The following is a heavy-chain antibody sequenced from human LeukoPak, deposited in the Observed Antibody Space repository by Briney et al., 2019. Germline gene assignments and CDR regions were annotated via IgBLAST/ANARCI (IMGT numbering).Heavy chain of an antibody. CDR3: AASISHNYFDY. CDR2: INSDGSAT. D-gene: IGHD3-3*02. J-gene: IGHJ4*02. V-gene: IGHV3-74*01. Sequence: SGGSLRLSCAASGFTFSRNWMHWVRQAPGKGLVWVSRINSDGSATNYADSVKGRFTISRDNARNTLYLQMNSLRGEDTAVYYCAASISHNYFDYWGQGILVPVSS. CDR1: GFTFSRNW.